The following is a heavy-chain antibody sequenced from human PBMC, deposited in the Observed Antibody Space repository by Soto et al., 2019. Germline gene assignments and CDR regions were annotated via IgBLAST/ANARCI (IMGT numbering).Heavy chain of an antibody. Sequence: GGSLRLSCAASGFTFDDYAMHWVRQAPGKGLEWVSGISWNSGSIGYADSVKGRFTISRDNAKNSLYLQMNSLRAEDTALYYCAKDLWFGELLGPPSGFDPWGQGTLVTVSS. CDR2: ISWNSGSI. D-gene: IGHD3-10*01. V-gene: IGHV3-9*01. CDR1: GFTFDDYA. J-gene: IGHJ5*02. CDR3: AKDLWFGELLGPPSGFDP.